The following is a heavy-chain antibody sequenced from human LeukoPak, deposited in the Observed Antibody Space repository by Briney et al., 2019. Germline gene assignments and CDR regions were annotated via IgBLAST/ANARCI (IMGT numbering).Heavy chain of an antibody. J-gene: IGHJ4*02. V-gene: IGHV3-43*01. CDR3: ATGDVDSPMNFYH. D-gene: IGHD5-18*01. CDR2: INWDGGTT. Sequence: GGSLRLTCAASGFIFEESTMHWVRQAPGKGLEWVSLINWDGGTTHYAGSVKGRFTISRDNSKNSLYLQLNSLISDDTALYYCATGDVDSPMNFYHWGQGTLVTVSS. CDR1: GFIFEEST.